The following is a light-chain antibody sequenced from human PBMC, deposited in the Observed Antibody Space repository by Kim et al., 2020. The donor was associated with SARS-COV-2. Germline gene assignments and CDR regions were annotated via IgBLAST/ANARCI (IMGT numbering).Light chain of an antibody. J-gene: IGLJ1*01. CDR1: SPNIGAGYH. Sequence: TVTVSCTGSSPNIGAGYHVHWYHQLRGRAPKLVIYADRNRPSGISDRFSGSKSGTSAYLVIAGLQGDDEGDYYCQTYDNSVSVYVFGSGTQLTVL. V-gene: IGLV1-40*01. CDR3: QTYDNSVSVYV. CDR2: ADR.